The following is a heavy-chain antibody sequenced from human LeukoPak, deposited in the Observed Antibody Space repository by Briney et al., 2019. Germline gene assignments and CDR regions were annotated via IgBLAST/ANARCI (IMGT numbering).Heavy chain of an antibody. V-gene: IGHV1-46*01. CDR2: IYPRDGST. CDR1: GYTFTSNY. CDR3: ARDQEGFDY. Sequence: ASVKVSCKASGYTFTSNYIHWVRQAPGRGLEWMGMIYPRDGSTSYAQKFQGRVTVTRDTSTSTVHMELSGLRSEDTAVYYCARDQEGFDYWGQGTLVTVSS. J-gene: IGHJ4*02.